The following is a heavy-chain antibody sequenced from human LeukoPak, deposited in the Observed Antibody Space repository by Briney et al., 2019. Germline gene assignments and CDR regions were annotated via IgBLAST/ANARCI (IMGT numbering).Heavy chain of an antibody. V-gene: IGHV4-31*03. J-gene: IGHJ6*02. Sequence: SETLSLTCTVSGGSINSGGYYWSWIRQPPGKGLEWIGYIYYSGSTDYHPSLKSRVTMSVDTSKNQFSLKLSSVTAADTAVYFCAGTVSAIYYGMDVWGQGTTVTVSS. CDR2: IYYSGST. D-gene: IGHD4-17*01. CDR3: AGTVSAIYYGMDV. CDR1: GGSINSGGYY.